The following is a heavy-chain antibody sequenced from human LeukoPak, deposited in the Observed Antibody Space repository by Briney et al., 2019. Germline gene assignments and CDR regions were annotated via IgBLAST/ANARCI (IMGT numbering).Heavy chain of an antibody. CDR1: GYSFTSYW. Sequence: GESLKIPCKSSGYSFTSYWIGWVRQMPGKGLEGMGIIYPGDSDTRYSPSFQGQVTISANKSISTTYPQWSSLKALDTAMYSCARASPTAAIEDNWFDPWGQGTLVTVSS. CDR3: ARASPTAAIEDNWFDP. CDR2: IYPGDSDT. V-gene: IGHV5-51*01. D-gene: IGHD2-2*02. J-gene: IGHJ5*02.